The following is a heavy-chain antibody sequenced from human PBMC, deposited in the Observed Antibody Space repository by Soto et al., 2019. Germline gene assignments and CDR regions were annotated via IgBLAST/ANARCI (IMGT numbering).Heavy chain of an antibody. V-gene: IGHV1-18*01. CDR2: ISAYNGNT. CDR1: GYTFTSYG. D-gene: IGHD3-3*01. CDR3: ASDLPYYYLWSGYYPIDY. Sequence: ASVKVSCKASGYTFTSYGISWVRQAPGQGLEWMGWISAYNGNTNYAQKLQGRGTMTTDTSTSTAYMELRSLRSDDTAVYYCASDLPYYYLWSGYYPIDYWGQGTLVTVSS. J-gene: IGHJ4*02.